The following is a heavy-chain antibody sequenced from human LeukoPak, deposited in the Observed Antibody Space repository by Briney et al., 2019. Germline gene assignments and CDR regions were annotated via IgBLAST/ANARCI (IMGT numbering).Heavy chain of an antibody. CDR1: GYTFTSYY. D-gene: IGHD2-2*01. J-gene: IGHJ3*02. CDR2: INPSGGST. Sequence: ASVKVSCKASGYTFTSYYMHWVRQAPGQGLEWMGIINPSGGSTSYAQKFQGRVTMTRDTSTSTVYMGLSSLRSEDTAVYYCARAGYCSSTSCFDAFDIWGQGTMVTVSS. CDR3: ARAGYCSSTSCFDAFDI. V-gene: IGHV1-46*01.